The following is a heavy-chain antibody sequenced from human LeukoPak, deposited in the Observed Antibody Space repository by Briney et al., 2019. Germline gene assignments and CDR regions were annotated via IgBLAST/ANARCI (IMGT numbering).Heavy chain of an antibody. CDR1: GFTVSSNY. J-gene: IGHJ4*02. CDR3: AKGEWYSSRHYFVN. Sequence: GGSLRLSCAASGFTVSSNYMSWVRQAPGKGLEWVSVIYSGGSTYYADSVKGRFTISRDNSKNTLYLQMNSLRAEDTAVYYCAKGEWYSSRHYFVNWGQGTLVAVSS. CDR2: IYSGGST. V-gene: IGHV3-66*01. D-gene: IGHD6-13*01.